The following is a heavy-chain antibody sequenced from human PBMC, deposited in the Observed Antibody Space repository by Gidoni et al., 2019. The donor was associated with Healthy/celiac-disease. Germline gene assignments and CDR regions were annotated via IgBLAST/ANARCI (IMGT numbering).Heavy chain of an antibody. CDR1: DYTFTGYY. J-gene: IGHJ4*02. CDR2: INPNGCGT. D-gene: IGHD2-2*01. Sequence: QVQLVQSGAEVKKPGASVKVSCTASDYTFTGYYMHWVRKAPGQGLEWMGWINPNGCGTNYAQNLQGRVTMTRDTSISTAYRELSRLRSDDTAVYYCARVPAASDLLGYWGQGTLVTVSS. CDR3: ARVPAASDLLGY. V-gene: IGHV1-2*02.